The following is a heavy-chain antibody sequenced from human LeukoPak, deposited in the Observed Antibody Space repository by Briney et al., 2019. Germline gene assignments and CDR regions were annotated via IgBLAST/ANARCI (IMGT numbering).Heavy chain of an antibody. Sequence: SETLSLTCTVSGGSISSSSYYWGWIRQPPGKGLEWIGSIYYSGSTYYNRSLKSRVTISVDTSKNQFSLKLSSVTAADTAVYYCAAVPPRIAAALDYWGQGTLVTVSS. D-gene: IGHD6-13*01. CDR3: AAVPPRIAAALDY. J-gene: IGHJ4*02. CDR1: GGSISSSSYY. CDR2: IYYSGST. V-gene: IGHV4-39*07.